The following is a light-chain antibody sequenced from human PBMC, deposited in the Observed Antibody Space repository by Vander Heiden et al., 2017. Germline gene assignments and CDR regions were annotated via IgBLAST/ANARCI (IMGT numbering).Light chain of an antibody. CDR2: GAS. V-gene: IGKV3-15*01. Sequence: DIVMTQSPATLSVSTGERATLSCRASQSVTSNLAWYQQKPGQAPKLLIYGASTMATGIPARFSGSGSGTEFTLTISSLQSEDFAVYYCQEYNSWPAWTFGQGTKVEIK. CDR1: QSVTSN. J-gene: IGKJ1*01. CDR3: QEYNSWPAWT.